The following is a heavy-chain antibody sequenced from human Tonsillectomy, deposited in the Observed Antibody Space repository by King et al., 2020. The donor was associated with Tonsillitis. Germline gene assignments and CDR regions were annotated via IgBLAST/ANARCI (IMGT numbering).Heavy chain of an antibody. V-gene: IGHV3-30*18. D-gene: IGHD6-25*01. CDR3: AKEKWDSSGGVDV. CDR1: GFIFTSYG. Sequence: VQLVESGGGVVQPGKSLRLSCAASGFIFTSYGMHWVRQAPGKGLEWVAVISYDGSNKYFADSVKGRFTVSRDNSKNTLYLQMNSLRGEDTAVYYCAKEKWDSSGGVDVWGQGTTVTVSS. J-gene: IGHJ6*02. CDR2: ISYDGSNK.